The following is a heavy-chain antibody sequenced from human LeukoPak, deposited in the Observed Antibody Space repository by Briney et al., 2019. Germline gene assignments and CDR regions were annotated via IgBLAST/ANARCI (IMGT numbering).Heavy chain of an antibody. CDR1: GGSFSGYY. CDR2: INHSGST. Sequence: SETLSLTCAVSGGSFSGYYWSWIRQPPGKGLEWIGEINHSGSTNYNPSLKSRVTISVDTSKNQFSLKLSSVTAADTAVCYCAKGRRYDYDILTGYSHYMDVWGKGTTVTVSS. J-gene: IGHJ6*03. V-gene: IGHV4-34*01. CDR3: AKGRRYDYDILTGYSHYMDV. D-gene: IGHD3-9*01.